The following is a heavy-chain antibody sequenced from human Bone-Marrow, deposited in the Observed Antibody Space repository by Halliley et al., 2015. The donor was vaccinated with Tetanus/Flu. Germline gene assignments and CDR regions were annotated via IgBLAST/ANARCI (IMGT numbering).Heavy chain of an antibody. J-gene: IGHJ4*02. D-gene: IGHD6-19*01. V-gene: IGHV4-61*07. CDR2: IYYSGST. Sequence: EWIGYIYYSGSTNYNRSLKRRVPISVDTSKNQFSLKLNSVTAADTAVYYCARHLPYSSGWYDYWGQGILVTVSS. CDR3: ARHLPYSSGWYDY.